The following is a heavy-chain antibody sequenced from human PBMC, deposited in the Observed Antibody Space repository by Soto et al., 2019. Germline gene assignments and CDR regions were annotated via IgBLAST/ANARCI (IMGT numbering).Heavy chain of an antibody. D-gene: IGHD3-3*01. V-gene: IGHV3-23*01. CDR2: ISGSGGST. Sequence: GGSLRLSCAASGFTFSSYAMSWVRQAPGKGLEWVSAISGSGGSTYYADSVKGRFTISRDNSKHTLYLQMNSLRAEDTAVYYCAKDRDNDLWSGYYVHYFDYRGQGTLVTVSS. J-gene: IGHJ4*02. CDR3: AKDRDNDLWSGYYVHYFDY. CDR1: GFTFSSYA.